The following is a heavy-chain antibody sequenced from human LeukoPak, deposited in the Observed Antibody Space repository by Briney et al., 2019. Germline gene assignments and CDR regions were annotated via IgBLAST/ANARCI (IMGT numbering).Heavy chain of an antibody. D-gene: IGHD3-9*01. J-gene: IGHJ4*02. CDR2: IYPGGSDT. Sequence: GESLKISCKGSGYKFTNYWIGWVRQMPGKGLEWMGIIYPGGSDTTYSPSFQGQVTISADKSISTAYLQWSSLKASDTAMYYCARRKQYFDFDYWGQGTLVTVSS. CDR3: ARRKQYFDFDY. V-gene: IGHV5-51*01. CDR1: GYKFTNYW.